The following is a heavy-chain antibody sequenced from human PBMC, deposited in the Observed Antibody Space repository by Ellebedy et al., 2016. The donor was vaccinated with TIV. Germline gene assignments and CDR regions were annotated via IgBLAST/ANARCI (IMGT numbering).Heavy chain of an antibody. Sequence: GESLKISCAASGFTFSSYAMSWVRQAPGKGLEWVSTISHTGSRTYYADSVEGRFTISRDNSKNTLHLQVNSLRAEDTAVYHCAKHIGYCSEGTCYFDYWGQGTLVTVSS. CDR1: GFTFSSYA. D-gene: IGHD2-15*01. CDR3: AKHIGYCSEGTCYFDY. CDR2: ISHTGSRT. V-gene: IGHV3-23*01. J-gene: IGHJ4*02.